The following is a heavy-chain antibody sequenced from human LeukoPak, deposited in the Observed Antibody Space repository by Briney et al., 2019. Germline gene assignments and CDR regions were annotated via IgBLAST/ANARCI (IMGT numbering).Heavy chain of an antibody. J-gene: IGHJ2*01. CDR1: GFTFSNYG. V-gene: IGHV3-30*02. CDR2: IRYDSTTK. CDR3: TKDRSQAPHWYFDL. D-gene: IGHD2-15*01. Sequence: GGSLRLSCAASGFTFSNYGVDWVRQAPGKGLEWVAFIRYDSTTKYYADFVKGRFTISRDNSKNTLYLQMNSLRVEDTAVYYCTKDRSQAPHWYFDLWGRGTLVTVSS.